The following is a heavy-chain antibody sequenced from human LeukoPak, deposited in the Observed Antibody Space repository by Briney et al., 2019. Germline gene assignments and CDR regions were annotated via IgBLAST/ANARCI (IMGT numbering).Heavy chain of an antibody. D-gene: IGHD3-10*01. J-gene: IGHJ6*04. V-gene: IGHV1-18*04. CDR3: ARAGMVRGVIITSLRVSTDI. CDR1: GYTFTSYG. CDR2: ISAYNGNT. Sequence: ASVKVSCKASGYTFTSYGISWVRQAPGQGLEWMGWISAYNGNTNYPQKLQGRVTMTTDTSTSTAYMELRGLRSDDTAVYYCARAGMVRGVIITSLRVSTDIWGKGTTVTVSS.